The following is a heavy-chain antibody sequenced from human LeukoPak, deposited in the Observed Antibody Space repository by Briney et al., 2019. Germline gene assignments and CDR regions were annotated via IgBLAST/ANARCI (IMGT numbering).Heavy chain of an antibody. J-gene: IGHJ4*02. V-gene: IGHV3-7*01. CDR2: INRDGSEK. CDR1: GFTFTTYW. D-gene: IGHD3-10*01. Sequence: GGSLRLSCAASGFTFTTYWMSWVRQAPGKGLEWVANINRDGSEKYFVDSVKGRFTISRDNAKNSLYLQMNSLRVEDTAVYYCAKVAKYYYGSETYYFFEHWGQGTPVTASS. CDR3: AKVAKYYYGSETYYFFEH.